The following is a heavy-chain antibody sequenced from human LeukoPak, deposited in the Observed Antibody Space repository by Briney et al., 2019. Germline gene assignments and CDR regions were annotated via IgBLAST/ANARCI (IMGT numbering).Heavy chain of an antibody. CDR1: GFTFSSYW. CDR2: ISGSGVTM. J-gene: IGHJ4*02. CDR3: AREDIRLDYFDY. D-gene: IGHD6-19*01. V-gene: IGHV3-48*04. Sequence: PGGSLRLSCAVSGFTFSSYWMHWVRQAPGRGLEWVSYISGSGVTMYYADSVKGRFTISRDDAKNSLYPQMNSLRAEDTAVYYCAREDIRLDYFDYWGQGTLVTVSS.